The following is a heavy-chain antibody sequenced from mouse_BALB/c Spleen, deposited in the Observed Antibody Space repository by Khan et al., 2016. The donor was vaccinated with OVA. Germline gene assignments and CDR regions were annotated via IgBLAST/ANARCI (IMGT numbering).Heavy chain of an antibody. CDR3: ARNSYMYDFTY. D-gene: IGHD2-14*01. J-gene: IGHJ3*01. Sequence: QVQLKQSGPSLVQPSQSLSITCTVSGFSLTTYGVHWVRQSPGKGLEWLGLIWSGGNTDYNAAFISRLSISKDNSKSQVFFKMNSLQADDTAMYYCARNSYMYDFTYWGQGTLVTVSA. CDR2: IWSGGNT. CDR1: GFSLTTYG. V-gene: IGHV2-2*01.